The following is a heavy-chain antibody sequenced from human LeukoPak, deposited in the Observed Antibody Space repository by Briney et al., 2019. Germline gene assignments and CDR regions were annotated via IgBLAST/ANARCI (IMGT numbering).Heavy chain of an antibody. CDR2: INHSGST. CDR1: GGSFSGYY. Sequence: SETVSLTCAVYGGSFSGYYWSGIRQPPGKGLEGIGEINHSGSTNYNPSLKSRVTISLDTSKNQLSLTLSSVTAADTAVYYCASGSTRWSGYCSGGSCYSYFDYWGQGTLVTVSS. D-gene: IGHD2-15*01. J-gene: IGHJ4*02. V-gene: IGHV4-34*01. CDR3: ASGSTRWSGYCSGGSCYSYFDY.